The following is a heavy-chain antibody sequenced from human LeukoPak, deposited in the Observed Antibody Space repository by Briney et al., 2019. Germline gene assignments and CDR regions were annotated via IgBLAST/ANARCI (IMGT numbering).Heavy chain of an antibody. V-gene: IGHV3-30*18. J-gene: IGHJ6*02. CDR1: GFTFSSYG. D-gene: IGHD4-23*01. CDR3: AKNLVVTTFDYYYYGMDV. Sequence: GGSLRLSCAASGFTFSSYGMHWVRQAPGKGLEWVAVISYDGSNKYYADSVKGRFTISRDNSKNTLYLQMNSLRAEDTAVYYCAKNLVVTTFDYYYYGMDVWGQGTTVTVSS. CDR2: ISYDGSNK.